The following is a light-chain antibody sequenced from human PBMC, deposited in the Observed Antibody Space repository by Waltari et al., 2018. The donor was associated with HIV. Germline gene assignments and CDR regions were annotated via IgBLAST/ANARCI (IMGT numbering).Light chain of an antibody. CDR1: QNIGYW. CDR2: KAS. J-gene: IGKJ1*01. CDR3: QQYSSYSWT. V-gene: IGKV1-5*03. Sequence: DIQMIQSPSTLSAPVGDRVTITCRASQNIGYWLAWYQQKPGKAPNLLIYKASNLESGVPSRFSGSGSGTEFTLTISSLQPDDFATYFCQQYSSYSWTFGQGTKVEIK.